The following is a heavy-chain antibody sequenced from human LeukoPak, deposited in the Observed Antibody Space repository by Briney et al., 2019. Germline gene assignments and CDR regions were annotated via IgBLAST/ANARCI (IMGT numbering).Heavy chain of an antibody. Sequence: SETLSLTCTVYGGSVSSGSYYWSWIRQPPGKAPQWIGYIYYSGSPIYNPSLNSRVTISLDTSKNQFSLKLSSVTAADTAVYYCAREGYGSRSRDNWLDPWGQGTLVTVSS. CDR2: IYYSGSP. CDR3: AREGYGSRSRDNWLDP. V-gene: IGHV4-61*01. CDR1: GGSVSSGSYY. J-gene: IGHJ5*02. D-gene: IGHD3-10*01.